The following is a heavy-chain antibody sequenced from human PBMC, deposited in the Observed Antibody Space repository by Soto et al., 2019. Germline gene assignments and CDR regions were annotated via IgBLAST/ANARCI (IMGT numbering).Heavy chain of an antibody. D-gene: IGHD4-17*01. V-gene: IGHV1-18*01. CDR2: ISPYNGNT. CDR1: GYTFSSYG. CDR3: ARMDYGATYNY. Sequence: QVQLVQSGAEVKKPGASVKVSCKTSGYTFSSYGISWVRQAPGQGLEWMGWISPYNGNTNYAQKLRGRVTMTTDKSTSTAYMELRSLRSDDTAVYYCARMDYGATYNYWGQGTLVTVSS. J-gene: IGHJ4*02.